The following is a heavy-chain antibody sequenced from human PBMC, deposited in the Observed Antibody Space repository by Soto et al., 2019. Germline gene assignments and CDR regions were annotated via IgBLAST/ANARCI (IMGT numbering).Heavy chain of an antibody. V-gene: IGHV3-23*01. Sequence: GGSLRLSCAASGFTFSSYAMTWVRQAPGKGLEWVSTISGSGGSTYYADSVKGRFTISRDTSKNTLYLQMNSLRAEDTAVYYCGRTPEGYGSGGSCYDEGPIDYWGQGTLVTVSS. CDR2: ISGSGGST. CDR1: GFTFSSYA. J-gene: IGHJ4*02. D-gene: IGHD2-15*01. CDR3: GRTPEGYGSGGSCYDEGPIDY.